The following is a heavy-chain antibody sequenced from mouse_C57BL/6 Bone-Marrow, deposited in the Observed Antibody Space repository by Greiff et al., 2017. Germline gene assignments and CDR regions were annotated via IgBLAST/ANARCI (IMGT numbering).Heavy chain of an antibody. CDR3: ARPRNYAMDY. V-gene: IGHV1-76*01. Sequence: VKLMESGAELVRPGASVKLSCKASGYTFTDYYINWVKQRPGQGLEWIARIYPGSGNTYYNEKFKGKATLTAEKSSSTAYMQLSSLTSEDSAVYFCARPRNYAMDYWGQGTSVTVSS. CDR1: GYTFTDYY. CDR2: IYPGSGNT. J-gene: IGHJ4*01.